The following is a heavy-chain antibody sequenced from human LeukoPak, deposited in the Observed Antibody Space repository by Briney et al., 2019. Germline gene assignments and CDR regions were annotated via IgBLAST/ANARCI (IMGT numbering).Heavy chain of an antibody. CDR1: GYTFTSYG. CDR3: ARDLDGSGFPDDAFDI. V-gene: IGHV1-18*03. D-gene: IGHD3-10*01. Sequence: GASVKVSCKASGYTFTSYGISWVRQAPGQGLEWMGWVSAYNGNTNYAQKLQGRVTMTTDTSTSTAYMELRSLRSDDMAVYYCARDLDGSGFPDDAFDIWGQGTMVTVSS. J-gene: IGHJ3*02. CDR2: VSAYNGNT.